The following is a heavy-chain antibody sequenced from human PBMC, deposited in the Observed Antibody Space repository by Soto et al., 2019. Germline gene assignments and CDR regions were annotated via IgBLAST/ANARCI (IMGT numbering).Heavy chain of an antibody. CDR3: ARGGEMVDAYYFDY. V-gene: IGHV1-69*13. CDR1: GGTFSSYA. J-gene: IGHJ4*02. Sequence: ASVKVSCKASGGTFSSYAISWVRQAPGQGLEWMGGIIPIFGTANYAQKFQGRVTITADESTSTAYMELSSLRSEDTAVYYCARGGEMVDAYYFDYWGQGTLVTVSS. CDR2: IIPIFGTA. D-gene: IGHD3-10*01.